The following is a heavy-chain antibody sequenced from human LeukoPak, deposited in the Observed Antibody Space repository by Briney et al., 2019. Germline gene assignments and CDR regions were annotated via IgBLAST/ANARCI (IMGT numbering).Heavy chain of an antibody. CDR1: GGSVNNYY. D-gene: IGHD3-10*01. Sequence: SETLSLTCSVSGGSVNNYYWNWIRQPPGKGLDWIGYIYYGGSTNYNPSLKSRVTISVDTSENQFSLKLRSVTAADTAVYYCARGTIGSYTYWGQGTLVTVSS. V-gene: IGHV4-59*02. CDR2: IYYGGST. CDR3: ARGTIGSYTY. J-gene: IGHJ4*02.